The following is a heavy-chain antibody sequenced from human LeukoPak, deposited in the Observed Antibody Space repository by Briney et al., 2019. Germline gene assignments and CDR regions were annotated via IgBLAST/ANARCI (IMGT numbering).Heavy chain of an antibody. Sequence: SETLSLTCTVSGGSISTYYWSWARQPPGKGLEWIAYTYYNGDTNYNPSLKSRVTISVDTSKNQFSLKLDSVTAADTAVYYCARQQCSLGRCTVSGGMDVWGQGTTVTVSS. CDR3: ARQQCSLGRCTVSGGMDV. J-gene: IGHJ6*02. CDR1: GGSISTYY. CDR2: TYYNGDT. D-gene: IGHD2-8*02. V-gene: IGHV4-59*08.